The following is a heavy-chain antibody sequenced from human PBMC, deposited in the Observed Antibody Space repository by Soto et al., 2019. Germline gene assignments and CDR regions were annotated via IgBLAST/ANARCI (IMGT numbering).Heavy chain of an antibody. CDR2: IYYSGST. D-gene: IGHD6-13*01. Sequence: SETLSLTGTASRGSVSSGSYYWSWIRQPPGKGLEWIGYIYYSGSTTYNPSLKSRVTISVDTSKNQFSLKLSSVTAADTAVYYCARSIAGAYYYYYYGMDVWGQGTTVTVSS. J-gene: IGHJ6*02. CDR3: ARSIAGAYYYYYYGMDV. CDR1: RGSVSSGSYY. V-gene: IGHV4-61*01.